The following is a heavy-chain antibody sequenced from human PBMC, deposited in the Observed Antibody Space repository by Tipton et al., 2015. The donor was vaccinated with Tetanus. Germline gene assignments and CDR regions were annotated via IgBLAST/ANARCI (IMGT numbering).Heavy chain of an antibody. CDR2: IGTAGDT. CDR3: ARGVSHVDTAMVWDYYYGMNG. CDR1: GFTFSSYD. J-gene: IGHJ6*02. Sequence: SLRLSCAASGFTFSSYDMHWVRQATGKGLEWVSAIGTAGDTYYPGSVKGRFTISRENAKNSLYLQMNSLRAGDTAVYYCARGVSHVDTAMVWDYYYGMNGWGQGTTVAVSS. D-gene: IGHD5-18*01. V-gene: IGHV3-13*01.